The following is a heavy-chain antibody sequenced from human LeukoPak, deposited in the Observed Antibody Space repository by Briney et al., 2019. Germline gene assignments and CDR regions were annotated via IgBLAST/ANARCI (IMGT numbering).Heavy chain of an antibody. CDR3: AKDTGNGDYARAFEI. CDR1: GFTFSSYD. D-gene: IGHD4-17*01. CDR2: ISGTGVQT. V-gene: IGHV3-23*01. Sequence: GGSLRLSCAASGFTFSSYDMTWVRQAPGKGLAWVSTISGTGVQTHYADSVEGRFIVSRDNSRSTVFLLVNSLRGEDTAVYFCAKDTGNGDYARAFEIWGQGTMVTVSS. J-gene: IGHJ3*02.